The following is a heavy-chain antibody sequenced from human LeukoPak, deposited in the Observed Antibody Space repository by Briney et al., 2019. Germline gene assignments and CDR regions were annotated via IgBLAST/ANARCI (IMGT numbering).Heavy chain of an antibody. Sequence: SETLSLTCTVSGGSITGHYWSWIRQPPGHGLEWIGYIHYTGSTNYNPFLNSRITMSVDTPNNQFSLRLTSVTATDTAVYYCARLHALGAEEFDPWGQGALVTVSS. J-gene: IGHJ5*02. CDR2: IHYTGST. D-gene: IGHD3-16*01. CDR1: GGSITGHY. V-gene: IGHV4-59*11. CDR3: ARLHALGAEEFDP.